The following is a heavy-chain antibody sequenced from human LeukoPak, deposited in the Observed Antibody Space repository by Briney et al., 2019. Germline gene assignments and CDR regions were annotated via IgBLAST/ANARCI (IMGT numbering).Heavy chain of an antibody. CDR2: IFYSGST. D-gene: IGHD2-2*02. CDR1: GGSISSYY. Sequence: SETLSLTCTVSGGSISSYYWSWIRQPPGKGLAWIGNIFYSGSTNYNPSLKSRVTISVDTAKNQFSLKLSSVTAADTAVYYCARQGGLYFSIWGQRTMVTVSS. CDR3: ARQGGLYFSI. J-gene: IGHJ3*02. V-gene: IGHV4-59*08.